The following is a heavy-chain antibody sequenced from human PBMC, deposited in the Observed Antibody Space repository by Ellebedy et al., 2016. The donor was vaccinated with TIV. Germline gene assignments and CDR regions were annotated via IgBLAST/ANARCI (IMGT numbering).Heavy chain of an antibody. J-gene: IGHJ6*02. D-gene: IGHD6-6*01. CDR1: GGPFIGYH. CDR3: ARRPDGMDV. Sequence: SETLSLXXALSGGPFIGYHWSWIRQTQGKGLEWIGEINHSGTTSYNPSLKSRVTISLDTSKNQLSLELRFVTAADTAVYFCARRPDGMDVWGQGTTVTVSS. V-gene: IGHV4-34*01. CDR2: INHSGTT.